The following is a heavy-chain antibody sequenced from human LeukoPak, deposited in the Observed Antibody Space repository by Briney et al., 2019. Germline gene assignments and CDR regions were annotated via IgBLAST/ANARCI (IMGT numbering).Heavy chain of an antibody. CDR2: INHSGGT. J-gene: IGHJ4*02. V-gene: IGHV4-34*01. D-gene: IGHD4-17*01. Sequence: SETLSLTCTVSGGSISTYYWSWIRQPPGKGLEWIGEINHSGGTNYNPSLKSRVTISVNTSKNQFSLKLSSVTAADTAVYYCARSLDYGDYGDYWGQGTLVTVSS. CDR3: ARSLDYGDYGDY. CDR1: GGSISTYY.